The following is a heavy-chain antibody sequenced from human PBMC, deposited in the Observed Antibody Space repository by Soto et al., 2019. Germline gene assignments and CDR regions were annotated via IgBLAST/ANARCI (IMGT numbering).Heavy chain of an antibody. V-gene: IGHV1-46*01. J-gene: IGHJ5*02. D-gene: IGHD2-2*02. Sequence: GASVKVSCKASGYTFTGYYMHWVRQAPGQGREWMGIINPSGGSTSYAQKFQGRVTMTRDTSTSTVCMELSSLRSEDTAVYHCARSRSEIPYNWFDPWGQGTLVTVSS. CDR1: GYTFTGYY. CDR2: INPSGGST. CDR3: ARSRSEIPYNWFDP.